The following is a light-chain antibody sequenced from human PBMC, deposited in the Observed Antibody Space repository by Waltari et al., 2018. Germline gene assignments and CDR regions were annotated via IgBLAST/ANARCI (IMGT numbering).Light chain of an antibody. CDR1: QSIGSS. Sequence: DIQMTQSPSTLSASVGDRVTITCRASQSIGSSLAWYQQKPGKAPKVVIYEASSLESGVPLRFSGSGSGTECTLTISSLQPDDFATYYCQQCNSYLLTFGGGTKVEIK. CDR2: EAS. CDR3: QQCNSYLLT. J-gene: IGKJ4*01. V-gene: IGKV1-5*03.